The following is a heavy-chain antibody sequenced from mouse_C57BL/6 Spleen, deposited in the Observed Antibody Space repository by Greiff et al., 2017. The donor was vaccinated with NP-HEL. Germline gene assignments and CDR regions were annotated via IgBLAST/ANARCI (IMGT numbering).Heavy chain of an antibody. D-gene: IGHD3-2*02. CDR1: GYTFTDYN. Sequence: EVQLQQSGPELVKPGASVKIPCKASGYTFTDYNMDWVKQSHGKSLEWIGDINPNNGGTIYNQKFKGKATLPVDKSSSTAYMELRSLTSEDTAVYYCARPAQATDYAMDYWGQGTSVTVSS. CDR3: ARPAQATDYAMDY. J-gene: IGHJ4*01. V-gene: IGHV1-18*01. CDR2: INPNNGGT.